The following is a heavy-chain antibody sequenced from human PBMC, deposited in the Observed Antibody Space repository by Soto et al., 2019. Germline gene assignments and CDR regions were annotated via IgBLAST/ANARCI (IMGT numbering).Heavy chain of an antibody. CDR2: IIPIFGTA. D-gene: IGHD2-15*01. Sequence: HVQLVQSGAEVKKPGSSVKVSCKASGGTFSSYAISWVRQAPGQGLEWMGGIIPIFGTANYAQKFQGRVTITADKSTSTAYMELSSPRSEDTAVYYCASGGYCSGGSCLATSFDYWGQGTLVTVSS. V-gene: IGHV1-69*06. CDR1: GGTFSSYA. CDR3: ASGGYCSGGSCLATSFDY. J-gene: IGHJ4*02.